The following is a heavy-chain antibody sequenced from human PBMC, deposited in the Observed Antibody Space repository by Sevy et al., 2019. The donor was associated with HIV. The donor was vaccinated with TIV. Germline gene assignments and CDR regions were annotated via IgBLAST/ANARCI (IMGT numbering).Heavy chain of an antibody. CDR1: GGSISSSSYY. CDR3: ARSPPVLVVPGAPSWFDP. CDR2: IYYSGST. J-gene: IGHJ5*02. V-gene: IGHV4-39*01. D-gene: IGHD2-2*01. Sequence: SETLSLTCTVSGGSISSSSYYWGWIRQPPGKGLEWIGSIYYSGSTYYNPSLKSRVTISVDTSKKQFSLKLNSVTAVDSVVYFCARSPPVLVVPGAPSWFDPWGQGTLVTVSS.